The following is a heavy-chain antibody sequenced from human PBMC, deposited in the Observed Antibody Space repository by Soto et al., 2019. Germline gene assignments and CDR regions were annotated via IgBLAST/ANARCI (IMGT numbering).Heavy chain of an antibody. V-gene: IGHV1-8*01. CDR2: MNPNSGNT. Sequence: QVQLVQSGAEVKKPGASVKVSCKASGYTFTSYDINWVRQATGQGLEWMGWMNPNSGNTGYAQKFQGRVTMTRNTSISTAYMELSSLRSEDTAVYYCAREWVVEGTGTTGAGYYYGMDVWGQGTTVTVSS. J-gene: IGHJ6*02. D-gene: IGHD1-1*01. CDR3: AREWVVEGTGTTGAGYYYGMDV. CDR1: GYTFTSYD.